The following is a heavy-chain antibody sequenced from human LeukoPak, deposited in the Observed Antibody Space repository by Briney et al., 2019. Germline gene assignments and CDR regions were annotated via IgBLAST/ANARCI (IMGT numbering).Heavy chain of an antibody. J-gene: IGHJ4*02. CDR2: IIPIFGTA. D-gene: IGHD2-2*01. CDR3: ASSTPGAHCSSTSCLTPRIDY. Sequence: ASVKVSCKASGGTFSSYAISWVRQATGQGLEWMGGIIPIFGTANYAQKFQGRVTITADESTSTAYMELSSLRSEDTAVYYCASSTPGAHCSSTSCLTPRIDYWGQGTLVTVSS. CDR1: GGTFSSYA. V-gene: IGHV1-69*13.